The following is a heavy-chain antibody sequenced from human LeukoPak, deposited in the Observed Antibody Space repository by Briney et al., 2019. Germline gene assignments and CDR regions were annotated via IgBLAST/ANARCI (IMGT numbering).Heavy chain of an antibody. D-gene: IGHD3-22*01. J-gene: IGHJ4*02. CDR2: ISYDGSNK. Sequence: PGGSLRLSCAASGFTFSSYAMHWVRQAPGKGLEWVAVISYDGSNKYYADSVKGRFTISRDNSKNTLYLQMNSLRAEDTAAYYCARDLDYYDSSGYSANFDYWGQGTLVTVSS. CDR3: ARDLDYYDSSGYSANFDY. V-gene: IGHV3-30-3*01. CDR1: GFTFSSYA.